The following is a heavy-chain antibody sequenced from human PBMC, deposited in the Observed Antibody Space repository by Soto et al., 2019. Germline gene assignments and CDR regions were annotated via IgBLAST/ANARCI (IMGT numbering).Heavy chain of an antibody. CDR2: IYYSGST. V-gene: IGHV4-31*03. J-gene: IGHJ4*02. Sequence: QVQLQESGPGLVKPSQTLSLTCTVSGSSISSATYYWSWIRQHPGKGLEWIGYIYYSGSTYYNPSLKSRVTMSVDTSKNQFSLKLSSVTAADTAVYYCARGFARWQFYFDYWGQGTLVTVSS. CDR3: ARGFARWQFYFDY. D-gene: IGHD4-17*01. CDR1: GSSISSATYY.